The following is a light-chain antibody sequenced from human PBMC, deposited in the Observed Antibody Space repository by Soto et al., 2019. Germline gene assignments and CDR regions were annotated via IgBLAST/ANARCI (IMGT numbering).Light chain of an antibody. CDR2: WAS. J-gene: IGKJ3*01. Sequence: DIVMTQSPDSLAVSLGERATINCKSSQSVLYSSNNKNYLAWYQQKPGQPPKLLIHWASTRESGVPDRFSGSGSGTDFTLTISSLQAEDVEVYYCHQFYSSPFTFGPGTKVDI. CDR1: QSVLYSSNNKNY. CDR3: HQFYSSPFT. V-gene: IGKV4-1*01.